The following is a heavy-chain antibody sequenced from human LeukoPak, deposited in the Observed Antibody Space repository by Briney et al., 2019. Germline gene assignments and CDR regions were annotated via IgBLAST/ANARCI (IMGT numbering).Heavy chain of an antibody. Sequence: GASLKISCKVSGYSFSTDWIVCVRQMPGKGLEYMGIIYPGDSDTKSSPSFQGQVTMSVDKSISTAYLQWNSLKSADTARYYCARRVPVGPPDFWGQGTLVTVSS. V-gene: IGHV5-51*01. CDR2: IYPGDSDT. CDR1: GYSFSTDW. D-gene: IGHD1-26*01. J-gene: IGHJ4*02. CDR3: ARRVPVGPPDF.